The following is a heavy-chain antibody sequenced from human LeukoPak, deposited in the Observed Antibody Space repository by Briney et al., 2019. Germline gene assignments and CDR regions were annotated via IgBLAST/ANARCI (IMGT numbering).Heavy chain of an antibody. V-gene: IGHV3-23*01. CDR1: GFTFSSYA. CDR2: ISGSGGST. CDR3: ANHPIAILGWFDP. Sequence: GGSLRLSCAASGFTFSSYAMSWVRQAPGKGLEWVSAISGSGGSTYYADSVEGRFTISRDNSKNTLYLQMNSLRAEDTAVYYCANHPIAILGWFDPWGQGTLVTVSS. D-gene: IGHD7-27*01. J-gene: IGHJ5*02.